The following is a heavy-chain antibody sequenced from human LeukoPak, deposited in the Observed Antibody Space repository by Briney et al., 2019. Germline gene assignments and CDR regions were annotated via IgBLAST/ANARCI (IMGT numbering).Heavy chain of an antibody. J-gene: IGHJ4*02. CDR3: AKDISNGRGRCFDY. V-gene: IGHV3-23*01. D-gene: IGHD3-3*02. CDR2: VSGSGGTT. Sequence: GGSLRLSCAASGFTFSNYAMNWVRQAPGKGLEWISGVSGSGGTTHYADSVKGRFTVSRDNSKNTVYLQMNILRAEDTAIYYCAKDISNGRGRCFDYWGQGTLVTVSS. CDR1: GFTFSNYA.